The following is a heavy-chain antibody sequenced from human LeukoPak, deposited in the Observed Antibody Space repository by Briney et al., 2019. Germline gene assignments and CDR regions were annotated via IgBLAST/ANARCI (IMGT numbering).Heavy chain of an antibody. Sequence: GGSLRLSCAASGFTFDDYAMHWVRRAPEKGLEGVSGVSWNSGSIGYADSVKGRFTISRDNAKNSLYLQMNSLSAEDTAVYYCARVLHHRNYYGSTYYGYWGQGTLVTVSS. V-gene: IGHV3-9*01. D-gene: IGHD3-22*01. CDR3: ARVLHHRNYYGSTYYGY. J-gene: IGHJ4*02. CDR1: GFTFDDYA. CDR2: VSWNSGSI.